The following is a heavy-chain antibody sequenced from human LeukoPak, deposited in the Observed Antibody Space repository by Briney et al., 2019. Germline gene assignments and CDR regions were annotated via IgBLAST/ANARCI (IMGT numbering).Heavy chain of an antibody. CDR1: GFTFSRYW. V-gene: IGHV3-74*01. J-gene: IGHJ3*02. CDR3: ARDRESAFDI. D-gene: IGHD3-10*01. CDR2: INSDGRRT. Sequence: GGSLRLSCAASGFTFSRYWMHWVRQVPGKGLVWVSRINSDGRRTSYADSVKGRFTISRGNAKNTLYLQMNSLRAEDTAVYYRARDRESAFDIWGQGTMVTVSS.